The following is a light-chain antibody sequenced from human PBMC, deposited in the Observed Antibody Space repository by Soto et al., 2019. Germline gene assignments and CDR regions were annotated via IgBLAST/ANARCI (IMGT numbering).Light chain of an antibody. V-gene: IGLV2-23*01. CDR1: SSDVGSYNL. J-gene: IGLJ1*01. CDR2: EGS. CDR3: CSYAGSSTYYV. Sequence: QSVLTQPASVSGSPGQSITISCTGTSSDVGSYNLVSWYQQHPGKAPKVMIYEGSKRPSGVSNRFSGSTSGNTASLTISGLQAEDEAHYYCCSYAGSSTYYVFGTATKLTVL.